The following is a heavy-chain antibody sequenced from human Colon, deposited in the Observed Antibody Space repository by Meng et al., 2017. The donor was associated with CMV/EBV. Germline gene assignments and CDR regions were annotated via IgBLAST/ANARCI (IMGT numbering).Heavy chain of an antibody. CDR3: ARAPREWLFWFDP. CDR1: GYTFAGYY. D-gene: IGHD3-3*01. V-gene: IGHV1-2*02. CDR2: IDPNSGGT. J-gene: IGHJ5*02. Sequence: ASVKVSCKASGYTFAGYYVHWVRQAPGQGLEWLGWIDPNSGGTNYAQNFQGRGTMTRNTSISTAYMELSSLRSEDTAVYYCARAPREWLFWFDPWGQGTLVTVSS.